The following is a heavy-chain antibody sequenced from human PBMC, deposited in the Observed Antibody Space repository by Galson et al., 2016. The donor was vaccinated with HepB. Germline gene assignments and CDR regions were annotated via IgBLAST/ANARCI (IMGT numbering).Heavy chain of an antibody. D-gene: IGHD2-21*01. J-gene: IGHJ4*02. CDR3: VRGLAGVDDH. Sequence: SLRLSCAASGFTFSKYGMHWVRQAPGKGLVWVSRINRDGSIIDYADSVKGRFTTSRDNAKNTLYLQMHSLRAEDTAVYYCVRGLAGVDDHWGQGTMVTVSS. CDR2: INRDGSII. V-gene: IGHV3-74*01. CDR1: GFTFSKYG.